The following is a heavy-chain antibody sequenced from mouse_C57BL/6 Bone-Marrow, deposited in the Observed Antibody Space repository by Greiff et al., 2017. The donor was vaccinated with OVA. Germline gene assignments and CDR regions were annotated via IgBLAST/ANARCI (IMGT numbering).Heavy chain of an antibody. CDR1: GFTFSDYG. Sequence: EVQRVESGGGLVKPGGSLKLSRAASGFTFSDYGMHWVRQAPEKGLEWVAYISSGSSTIYYADTVKGRFTISRDNAKNTLFLQMTSLRSEDTAMYYCARGVYDYYAMDYWGQGTSVTVSS. D-gene: IGHD2-3*01. J-gene: IGHJ4*01. V-gene: IGHV5-17*01. CDR2: ISSGSSTI. CDR3: ARGVYDYYAMDY.